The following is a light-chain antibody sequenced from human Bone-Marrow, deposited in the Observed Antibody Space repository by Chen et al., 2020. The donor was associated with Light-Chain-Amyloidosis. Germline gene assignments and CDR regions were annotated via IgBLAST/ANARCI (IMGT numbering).Light chain of an antibody. V-gene: IGLV3-25*03. CDR1: DLPTKY. CDR3: QSADSSGTYEVI. J-gene: IGLJ2*01. Sequence: SSHSTHSPSASVSPRLQPRIPCSGDDLPTKYAYWYQQKPGQAPVLVIHRDTERPSGISERFSGSSSGTTATLTISGVQAEDEADYHCQSADSSGTYEVIFGGGTKLTVL. CDR2: RDT.